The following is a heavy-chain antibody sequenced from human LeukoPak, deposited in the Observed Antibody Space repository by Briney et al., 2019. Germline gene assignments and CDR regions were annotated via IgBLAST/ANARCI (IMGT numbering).Heavy chain of an antibody. Sequence: GGSLRLSCAASGFTFSSYSMSWVRQAPGKGLEWVSYISGSSSTIYYADSVKGRFTISRDNAKNSLYLQMNSLRAEDTAVYYCARGTRYDILTGAYYYMDVWGKGTTVTVSS. CDR2: ISGSSSTI. CDR3: ARGTRYDILTGAYYYMDV. J-gene: IGHJ6*03. V-gene: IGHV3-48*01. D-gene: IGHD3-9*01. CDR1: GFTFSSYS.